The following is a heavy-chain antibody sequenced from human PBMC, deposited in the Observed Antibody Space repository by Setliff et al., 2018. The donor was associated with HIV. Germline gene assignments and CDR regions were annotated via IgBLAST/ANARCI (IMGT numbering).Heavy chain of an antibody. CDR2: INHSGST. J-gene: IGHJ3*02. V-gene: IGHV4-34*01. D-gene: IGHD3-22*01. Sequence: SETLSLTCAVYGGSFSGYYWSWIRQPPGKGLEWIGEINHSGSTNYNPSLKSRVTISVDMSKNQFSLKLSSVTAADTAVYYCARRFAMIVGQAFDIWGQGTMVTVSS. CDR1: GGSFSGYY. CDR3: ARRFAMIVGQAFDI.